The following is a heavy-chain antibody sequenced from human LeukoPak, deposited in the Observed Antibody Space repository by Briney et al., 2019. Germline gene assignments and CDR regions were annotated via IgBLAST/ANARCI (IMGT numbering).Heavy chain of an antibody. D-gene: IGHD3-22*01. J-gene: IGHJ4*02. CDR2: ISDSGGRT. Sequence: GGSLRLSCAVSGITLSNYGMSWVRQAPGKGLEWVAGISDSGGRTKYADSVKGRFTISRDNPKNTLYLQMKSLRAEDTAVYFCAKRGVVIRVIRVGFHKEAYYFDSWGQGALVTVSS. V-gene: IGHV3-23*01. CDR1: GITLSNYG. CDR3: AKRGVVIRVIRVGFHKEAYYFDS.